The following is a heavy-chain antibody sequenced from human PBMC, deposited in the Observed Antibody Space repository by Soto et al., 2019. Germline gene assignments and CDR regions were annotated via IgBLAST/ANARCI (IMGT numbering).Heavy chain of an antibody. Sequence: VGSLKISFKSSGCYFSTFLIVWVLQVPGKGLEWMGVIYPDDSDVTYSQPFQGQVTISADKSTKTAYLHWRDLRASETDIYYCPTQRNEGWFAPWGKGTQV. D-gene: IGHD1-1*01. CDR1: GCYFSTFL. CDR3: PTQRNEGWFAP. CDR2: IYPDDSDV. J-gene: IGHJ5*02. V-gene: IGHV5-51*01.